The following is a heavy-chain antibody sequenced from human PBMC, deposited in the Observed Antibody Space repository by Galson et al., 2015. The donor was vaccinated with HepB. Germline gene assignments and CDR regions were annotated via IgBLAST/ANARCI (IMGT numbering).Heavy chain of an antibody. D-gene: IGHD1-26*01. CDR1: GFTFSDYY. Sequence: SLRLSCAASGFTFSDYYMGWIRQAPGKGLEWISYISSRSNYTNYADSVKGRFTISRDNAKNSLYLQMNNLRAEDTAVYYCARVERNGSYRSFDYWGQGTLVTVSS. CDR2: ISSRSNYT. J-gene: IGHJ4*02. CDR3: ARVERNGSYRSFDY. V-gene: IGHV3-11*05.